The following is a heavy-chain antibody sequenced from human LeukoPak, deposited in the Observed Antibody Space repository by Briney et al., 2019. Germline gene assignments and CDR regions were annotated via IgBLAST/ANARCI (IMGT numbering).Heavy chain of an antibody. Sequence: SVKVSCKASGGTFSSYAISWVRQAPGQGLEWMGGIIPIFGTVNYAQKFQGRVTITADESTSTAYMELSSLRSEDTAVYYCATVLAVAGTEGFDYWGQGTLVTVSS. CDR3: ATVLAVAGTEGFDY. J-gene: IGHJ4*02. D-gene: IGHD6-19*01. V-gene: IGHV1-69*13. CDR2: IIPIFGTV. CDR1: GGTFSSYA.